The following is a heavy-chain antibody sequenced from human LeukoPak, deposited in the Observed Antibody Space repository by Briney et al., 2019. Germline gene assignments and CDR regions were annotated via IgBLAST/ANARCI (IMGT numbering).Heavy chain of an antibody. V-gene: IGHV1-69*04. Sequence: SVKVSCKASGGTFSSYAISWVRQAPGQGLEWMGRIIPILGIANYAQKFLGRVTITTDESTSTAYMELSSLRSEDTAVYYCARVYNSFYYYMDVWGKGTTVTVSS. J-gene: IGHJ6*03. CDR2: IIPILGIA. CDR3: ARVYNSFYYYMDV. D-gene: IGHD5-24*01. CDR1: GGTFSSYA.